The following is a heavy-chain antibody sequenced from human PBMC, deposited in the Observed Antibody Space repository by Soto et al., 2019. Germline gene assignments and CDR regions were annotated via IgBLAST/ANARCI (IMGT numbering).Heavy chain of an antibody. CDR1: GGSLRTNT. Sequence: QVQLVQSGVEVKKPGSSVKVSCKASGGSLRTNTMFWVRQAPGQGLEWMGRIIPMFEIANYAQKFQGRVTFHADKSTGTVYMEMISLTSDDTAIYFCALGSLSAEVFDIWGQGTLVTVSS. J-gene: IGHJ3*02. CDR2: IIPMFEIA. CDR3: ALGSLSAEVFDI. D-gene: IGHD6-6*01. V-gene: IGHV1-69*02.